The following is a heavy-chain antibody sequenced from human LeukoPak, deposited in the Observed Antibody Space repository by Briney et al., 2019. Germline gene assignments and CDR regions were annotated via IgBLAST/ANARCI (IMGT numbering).Heavy chain of an antibody. CDR3: ARAGGSSSWYDVYYYYYMDV. Sequence: GGSLRLSCAASGFTFSSYAIHWFRQAPGKGLEWVAVISYDGSNKYYADSVKGRFTISRDNSKNTLYLQMNSLRAEDTAVYYCARAGGSSSWYDVYYYYYMDVWGKGTTVTVSS. J-gene: IGHJ6*03. CDR1: GFTFSSYA. CDR2: ISYDGSNK. D-gene: IGHD6-13*01. V-gene: IGHV3-30*01.